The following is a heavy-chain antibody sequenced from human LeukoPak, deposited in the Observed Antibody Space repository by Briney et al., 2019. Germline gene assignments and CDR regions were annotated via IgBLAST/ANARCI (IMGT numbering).Heavy chain of an antibody. J-gene: IGHJ4*02. CDR3: AKSSYSIFDY. D-gene: IGHD5-18*01. Sequence: SETLSLTCTVSGGSISSSSYYWGWIRQPPGKWLEWIGSIYYSGSTYYNPSLKSRVTISVDTSKNQFSLKLSSVTAADTAVYYCAKSSYSIFDYWGQGTLVTVSS. V-gene: IGHV4-39*01. CDR1: GGSISSSSYY. CDR2: IYYSGST.